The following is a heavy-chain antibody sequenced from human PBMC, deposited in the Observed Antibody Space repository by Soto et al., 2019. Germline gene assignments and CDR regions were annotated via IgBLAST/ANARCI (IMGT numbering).Heavy chain of an antibody. D-gene: IGHD3-10*01. J-gene: IGHJ6*02. CDR1: GYTFTSYY. CDR2: INPSGGST. CDR3: ARYMRFGELSTRRYYGMDV. V-gene: IGHV1-46*01. Sequence: ASVKVSCKASGYTFTSYYMHWVRQAPGQGLEWMGIINPSGGSTSYAQKFQGRVTMTRDTSTSTVYMELSSLRSEDTAVYYCARYMRFGELSTRRYYGMDVWGQGTTVTV.